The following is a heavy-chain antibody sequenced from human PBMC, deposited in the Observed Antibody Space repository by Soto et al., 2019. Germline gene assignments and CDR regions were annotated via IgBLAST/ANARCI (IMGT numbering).Heavy chain of an antibody. CDR1: GGSISSGGYS. Sequence: LSLTCAVSGGSISSGGYSWSWIRQPPGKGLEWIGYIYHSGSTYYNPSPKSRVTMTRDTSTSTVYMELSSLRSEDTAVYYCARDGGGYDPYYMGVWGKGTTVTVSS. V-gene: IGHV4-30-2*01. J-gene: IGHJ6*03. D-gene: IGHD5-12*01. CDR3: ARDGGGYDPYYMGV. CDR2: IYHSGST.